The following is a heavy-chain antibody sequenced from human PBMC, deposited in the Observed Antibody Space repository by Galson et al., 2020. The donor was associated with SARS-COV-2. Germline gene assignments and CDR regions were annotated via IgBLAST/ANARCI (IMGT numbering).Heavy chain of an antibody. J-gene: IGHJ5*02. V-gene: IGHV4-31*03. CDR3: ARARVVVQDARNWFDA. CDR2: IYYSGST. Sequence: SQTLSLTCTVSGGSISSGGYYWSWIRQHPGKGLEWIGYIYYSGSTYYNPSLKSRVTISVDTSKNQFSLKLSSVTAADTAVYYCARARVVVQDARNWFDAWGQGTLVTVSS. D-gene: IGHD2-2*01. CDR1: GGSISSGGYY.